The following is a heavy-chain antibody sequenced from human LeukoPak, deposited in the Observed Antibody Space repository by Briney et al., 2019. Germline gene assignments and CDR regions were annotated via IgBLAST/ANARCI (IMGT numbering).Heavy chain of an antibody. D-gene: IGHD5-18*01. CDR1: GFTFSDYY. J-gene: IGHJ4*02. Sequence: PGGSLRLSCAASGFTFSDYYMSWVRQAPGKGLEWVSVIYSGGSTYYADSVKGRFTISRDNSKNTLYLQMNSLRAEDTAVYYCAKWDTAMAIFDYWGQGTLVTVSS. CDR3: AKWDTAMAIFDY. V-gene: IGHV3-66*01. CDR2: IYSGGST.